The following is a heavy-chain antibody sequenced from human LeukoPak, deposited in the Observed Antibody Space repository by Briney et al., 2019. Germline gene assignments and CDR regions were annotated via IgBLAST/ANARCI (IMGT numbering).Heavy chain of an antibody. D-gene: IGHD5-18*01. CDR1: GGSISSGDYY. Sequence: SETLSLTCTVSGGSISSGDYYWSWIRQPPGKGLEWIGYINYSGSTYYNPSLKSRFTISVDTSKNQFSLKLSSVTAADTAVYYCARGGYSYGSSPWFDPWGQGTLVTVSS. CDR3: ARGGYSYGSSPWFDP. J-gene: IGHJ5*02. V-gene: IGHV4-30-4*08. CDR2: INYSGST.